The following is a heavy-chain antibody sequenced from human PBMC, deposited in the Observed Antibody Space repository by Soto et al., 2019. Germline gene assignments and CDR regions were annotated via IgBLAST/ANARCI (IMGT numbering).Heavy chain of an antibody. CDR2: IHPSAST. Sequence: SETLSLTCAASGRCFSSYYPTWIRQPPGKGLEWIGGIHPSASTYHNPSLESRVTISLDTSKNQFSLRLRPVDAADTALYSCPRDLDQYKISWWGQGTLVTVSS. V-gene: IGHV4-34*01. J-gene: IGHJ4*02. CDR3: PRDLDQYKISW. D-gene: IGHD2-15*01. CDR1: GRCFSSYY.